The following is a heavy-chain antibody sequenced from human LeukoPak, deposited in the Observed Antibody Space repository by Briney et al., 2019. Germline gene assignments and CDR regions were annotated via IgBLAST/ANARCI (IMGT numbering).Heavy chain of an antibody. D-gene: IGHD3-10*01. CDR3: ARFASGASDYYGMDV. V-gene: IGHV4-34*01. Sequence: SETLSLTCAVYGGSFSGYYWSWIRQPPGKGLEWIGEISHSGSTNYNPSLKSRVTISVDTSKNQFSLKLSSVTAADTAVYYCARFASGASDYYGMDVWGQGTTVTVSS. CDR2: ISHSGST. CDR1: GGSFSGYY. J-gene: IGHJ6*02.